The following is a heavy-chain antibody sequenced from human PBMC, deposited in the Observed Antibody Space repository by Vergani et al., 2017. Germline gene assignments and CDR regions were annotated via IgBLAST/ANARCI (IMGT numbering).Heavy chain of an antibody. D-gene: IGHD2-2*01. Sequence: QVQLVQSGAEVKKPGSSVKVSCKASGGTFSSYAISWVRQAPGQGLEWMGGTIPIFGTANYAQKFQGRVTITADESTSTAYLELSSRRSEDTAVYYCASSPYCSSTSCLYYYYYMDVWGKGTTVTVSS. J-gene: IGHJ6*03. CDR1: GGTFSSYA. V-gene: IGHV1-69*12. CDR3: ASSPYCSSTSCLYYYYYMDV. CDR2: TIPIFGTA.